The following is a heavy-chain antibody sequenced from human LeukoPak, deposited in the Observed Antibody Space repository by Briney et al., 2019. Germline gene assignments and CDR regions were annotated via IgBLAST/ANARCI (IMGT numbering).Heavy chain of an antibody. CDR3: ARSTRVERGDFQLDY. CDR2: IRYDGSNE. V-gene: IGHV3-30*02. CDR1: GFTFSSYG. Sequence: GGSLRLSCAASGFTFSSYGMHWVRQAPGKGLEWVAFIRYDGSNEYYADSVKGRFTISRDNAKNSLYLQMNSLRVEGTAVYYCARSTRVERGDFQLDYWGQGTLVTVSS. D-gene: IGHD2-21*02. J-gene: IGHJ4*02.